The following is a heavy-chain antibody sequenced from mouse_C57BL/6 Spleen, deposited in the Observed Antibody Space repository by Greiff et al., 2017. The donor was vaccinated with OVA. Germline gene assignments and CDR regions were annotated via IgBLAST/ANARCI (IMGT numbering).Heavy chain of an antibody. J-gene: IGHJ4*01. Sequence: VQLQQPGAELVMPGASVKLSCKASGYTFTSYWMHWVKQRPGQGLEWIGEIDPSDSYTNYNQKFKGKSTLTVDKSSSTAYMQLSSLTSEDSAVYYCARRWLLPPYAMDYWGQGTSVTVSS. CDR2: IDPSDSYT. D-gene: IGHD2-3*01. V-gene: IGHV1-69*01. CDR1: GYTFTSYW. CDR3: ARRWLLPPYAMDY.